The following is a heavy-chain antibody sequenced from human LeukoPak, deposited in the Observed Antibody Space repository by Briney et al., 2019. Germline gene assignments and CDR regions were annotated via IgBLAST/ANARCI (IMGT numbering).Heavy chain of an antibody. V-gene: IGHV1-2*02. D-gene: IGHD4-17*01. CDR3: ARGTTTVTTFSYYYYMDV. CDR2: INPNSGGT. Sequence: ASVKVSCKASGYIFTSYNMYWVRQAPGQGLEWMGWINPNSGGTNFAQKFQGRVTMTRDTSISTAYMELSRLRSDDTAVYYCARGTTTVTTFSYYYYMDVWGKGTTVTVSS. J-gene: IGHJ6*03. CDR1: GYIFTSYN.